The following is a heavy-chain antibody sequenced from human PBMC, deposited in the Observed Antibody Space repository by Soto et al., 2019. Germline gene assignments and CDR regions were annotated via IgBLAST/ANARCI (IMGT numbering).Heavy chain of an antibody. V-gene: IGHV3-23*01. D-gene: IGHD1-26*01. CDR2: ISGSGDST. Sequence: EVQLLESGGGLVQPGGSLRLSCAASGFTFSSYAMRWVRQAPVKGLEWVSAISGSGDSTYYADSAKGRFTISRDNSKNTLYLQLNSLRAEDTAVYYCARLGSGSYYDYWGQGTLVTVSS. CDR1: GFTFSSYA. CDR3: ARLGSGSYYDY. J-gene: IGHJ4*02.